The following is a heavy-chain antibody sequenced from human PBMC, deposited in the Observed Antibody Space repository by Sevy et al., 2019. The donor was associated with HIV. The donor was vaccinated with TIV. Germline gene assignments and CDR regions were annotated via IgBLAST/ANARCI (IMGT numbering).Heavy chain of an antibody. CDR3: ASNAHYYDSSGFDY. D-gene: IGHD3-22*01. Sequence: GGSLRLSCAASWFTVSSNYMSWVRQAPGKGLEWVSVIYSGGSTYYADSVKGRFTISRDNSKNTLYLQMNSLRAEDTAVYYCASNAHYYDSSGFDYWGQGTLVTVSS. V-gene: IGHV3-53*01. CDR1: WFTVSSNY. J-gene: IGHJ4*02. CDR2: IYSGGST.